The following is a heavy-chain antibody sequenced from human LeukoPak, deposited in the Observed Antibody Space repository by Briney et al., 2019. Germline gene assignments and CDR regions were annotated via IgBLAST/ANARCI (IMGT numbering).Heavy chain of an antibody. CDR3: ASFLGGSAWFPAAFDI. Sequence: GGSLRLSCAASVFTFSGYWMSWDRQAPGKGLEWVANIKQDGSEKYYVDSVKGRFTISRDNAKNSLYLQMNSLRAEDTAVYYCASFLGGSAWFPAAFDIWGQGTMVTVSS. CDR2: IKQDGSEK. J-gene: IGHJ3*02. CDR1: VFTFSGYW. V-gene: IGHV3-7*01. D-gene: IGHD6-19*01.